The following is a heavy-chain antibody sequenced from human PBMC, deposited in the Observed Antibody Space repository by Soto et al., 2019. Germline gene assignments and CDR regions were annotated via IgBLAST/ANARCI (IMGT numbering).Heavy chain of an antibody. Sequence: PGESLKISCKGSGYSFTSYWISWVRQMPGKGLEWMGRIDPSDSYTNYSPSFQGHVTISADKSISTAYLQWSSLKASDTAMYYCARRRGGSYSLDYWGQGTLGTVSS. CDR2: IDPSDSYT. V-gene: IGHV5-10-1*01. CDR3: ARRRGGSYSLDY. CDR1: GYSFTSYW. J-gene: IGHJ4*02. D-gene: IGHD1-26*01.